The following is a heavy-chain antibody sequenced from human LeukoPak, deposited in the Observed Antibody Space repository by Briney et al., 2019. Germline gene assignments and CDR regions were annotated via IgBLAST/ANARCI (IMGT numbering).Heavy chain of an antibody. D-gene: IGHD6-13*01. CDR1: GGSFSGYY. CDR2: INHSGST. V-gene: IGHV4-34*01. CDR3: ARDQVAAAGHRFDP. J-gene: IGHJ5*02. Sequence: SETLSLTCAVYGGSFSGYYWSWIRQPPGKGLEWIGEINHSGSTNYNPSLKSRVTISVDTSKNQFSLKLSSVTAADTAVYYCARDQVAAAGHRFDPWGQGTLVTVSS.